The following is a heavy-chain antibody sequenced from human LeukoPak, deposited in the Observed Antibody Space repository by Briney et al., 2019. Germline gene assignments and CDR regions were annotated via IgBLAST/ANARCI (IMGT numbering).Heavy chain of an antibody. CDR1: GYTFTSYG. D-gene: IGHD5-12*01. J-gene: IGHJ4*02. Sequence: AASVKVSCKASGYTFTSYGFSWVRQAPGQGLEWMGWISTYNENRYYAENFQGRVTMTTDASTSTAYMELRSLRSDDTAVYYCAGERQFSGYDSGYWGQGTLVTVSS. CDR2: ISTYNENR. CDR3: AGERQFSGYDSGY. V-gene: IGHV1-18*01.